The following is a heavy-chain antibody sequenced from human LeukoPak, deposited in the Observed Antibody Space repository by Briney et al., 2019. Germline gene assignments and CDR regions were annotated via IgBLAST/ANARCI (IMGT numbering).Heavy chain of an antibody. J-gene: IGHJ4*02. D-gene: IGHD5-18*01. CDR2: IYYSGST. CDR1: GGSISSSSYY. CDR3: ARHRRDSYGVGY. V-gene: IGHV4-39*01. Sequence: SETLSLTCTVSGGSISSSSYYWGWIRQPPGKGLEWIGSIYYSGSTYYNPSLKSRVTISVDTSENQFSLKLSSVTDADTAVYYCARHRRDSYGVGYWGQGTLVTVSS.